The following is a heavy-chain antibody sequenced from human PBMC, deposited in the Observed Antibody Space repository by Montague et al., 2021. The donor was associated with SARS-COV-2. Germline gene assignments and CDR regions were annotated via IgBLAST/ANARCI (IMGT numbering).Heavy chain of an antibody. CDR1: GFTVSSNY. D-gene: IGHD6-13*01. CDR2: IYSGGST. Sequence: SRRLSCAASGFTVSSNYMSWVRQAPGKGLEWVSVIYSGGSTYYADAVKGRFTISRDNSKNTLYLQMNNLRAEDTAVYYCARDSKPAWVPYWYFDLWGRGTLVTVSS. J-gene: IGHJ2*01. CDR3: ARDSKPAWVPYWYFDL. V-gene: IGHV3-53*01.